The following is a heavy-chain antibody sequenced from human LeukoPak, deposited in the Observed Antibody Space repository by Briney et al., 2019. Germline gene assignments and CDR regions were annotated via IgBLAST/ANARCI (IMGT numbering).Heavy chain of an antibody. CDR3: AREIPEAAAIDY. Sequence: PSETLSLTCTVSGGSISSGSYYWSWIRQPAGKGLEWIGRIYTSGSTNYNPSLKSRVTISVDTSKNQFSLKLSSVTAADTAVYYCAREIPEAAAIDYWGQGTPVTVSS. CDR1: GGSISSGSYY. D-gene: IGHD2-2*01. J-gene: IGHJ4*02. V-gene: IGHV4-61*02. CDR2: IYTSGST.